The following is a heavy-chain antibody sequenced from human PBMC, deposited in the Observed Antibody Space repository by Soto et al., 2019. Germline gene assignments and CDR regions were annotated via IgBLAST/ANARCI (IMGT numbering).Heavy chain of an antibody. CDR1: GYTFTSYA. CDR2: INAGNGNT. V-gene: IGHV1-3*05. J-gene: IGHJ4*02. D-gene: IGHD2-21*02. CDR3: ARSIVVVTALDY. Sequence: QVQLVQSGAEEKKPGASVKVSCKASGYTFTSYAMHWVRQAPGQRLEWMGWINAGNGNTKYSQKFQGSVTITRDTSASTAYMELSSLRSEDTAVYYCARSIVVVTALDYWGQGTLGTVSS.